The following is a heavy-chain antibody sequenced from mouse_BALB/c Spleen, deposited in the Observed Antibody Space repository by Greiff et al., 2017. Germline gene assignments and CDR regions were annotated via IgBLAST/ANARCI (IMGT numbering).Heavy chain of an antibody. CDR2: IYPGNSDT. Sequence: VQLQQSGTVLARPGASVKMSCKASGYSFTSYWMHWVKQRPGQGLEWIGAIYPGNSDTSYNQKFKGKAKLTAVTSASTAYMELSSLTNEDSAVYYCTRWDTTVVADYAMDYWGQGTSVTVSS. CDR3: TRWDTTVVADYAMDY. J-gene: IGHJ4*01. CDR1: GYSFTSYW. D-gene: IGHD1-1*01. V-gene: IGHV1-5*01.